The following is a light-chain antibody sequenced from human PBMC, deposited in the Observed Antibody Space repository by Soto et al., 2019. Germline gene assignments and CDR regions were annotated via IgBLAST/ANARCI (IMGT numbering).Light chain of an antibody. V-gene: IGKV3-20*01. CDR2: GAS. CDR3: QQFSSYLLT. CDR1: QSVSSSY. J-gene: IGKJ4*01. Sequence: EIVLTQSPGTLSISPGERATLSCRASQSVSSSYLAWYQQKPGQAPRLLIYGASSRATGIPDRFSGGGSGTDFTLTISRLESEDFAVYYCQQFSSYLLTFGGGIKVYI.